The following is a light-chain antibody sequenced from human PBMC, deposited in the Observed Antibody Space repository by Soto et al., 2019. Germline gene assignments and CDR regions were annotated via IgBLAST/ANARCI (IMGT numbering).Light chain of an antibody. CDR1: QTIGSS. CDR2: DAS. Sequence: IQMTQSPSSLSASVGDRVTITCRTSQTIGSSLNWYQQIPGRAPQLLIYDASTLQSGVPSRFTGSKSGTTFTLTISNLQPEDLATYYCQQSYNIPLAFGGGTKVEI. V-gene: IGKV1-39*01. CDR3: QQSYNIPLA. J-gene: IGKJ4*01.